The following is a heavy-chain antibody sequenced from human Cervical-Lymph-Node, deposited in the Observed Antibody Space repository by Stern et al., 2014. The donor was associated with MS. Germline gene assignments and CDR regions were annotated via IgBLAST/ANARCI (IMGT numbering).Heavy chain of an antibody. CDR1: GFTFSSYG. CDR3: ARADGTITSDY. Sequence: VQLVQSGGGVVQPGRSLRLSCAAAGFTFSSYGMHWVRQAPGNGLEWVAVIWYDGSNKYYAASVKGRFTISRDNSRNTLYLQMNSLRADDTAVYYCARADGTITSDYWGQGTLVTVSS. J-gene: IGHJ4*02. D-gene: IGHD4-11*01. V-gene: IGHV3-33*01. CDR2: IWYDGSNK.